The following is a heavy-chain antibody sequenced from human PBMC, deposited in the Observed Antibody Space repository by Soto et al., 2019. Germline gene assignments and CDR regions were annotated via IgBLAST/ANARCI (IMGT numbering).Heavy chain of an antibody. Sequence: QVQLVESGGGVVQPGRSLRLSCAASGFTFSDYAMHWVHHVPGQGLEWVAVISFDGNIKYDADSVKGRFTISRDNSKNTLFLQMDSLKGEDTAVYSCARAPRRYCTSLSCLGLYGLDVWGQGTAVTVSS. V-gene: IGHV3-30-3*01. CDR2: ISFDGNIK. CDR1: GFTFSDYA. CDR3: ARAPRRYCTSLSCLGLYGLDV. D-gene: IGHD2-8*01. J-gene: IGHJ6*02.